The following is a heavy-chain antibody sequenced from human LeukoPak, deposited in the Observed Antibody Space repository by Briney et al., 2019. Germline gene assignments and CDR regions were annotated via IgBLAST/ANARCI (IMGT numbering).Heavy chain of an antibody. D-gene: IGHD1-1*01. V-gene: IGHV3-30*18. J-gene: IGHJ4*02. CDR3: AKVQLDRRVLLPNFDY. CDR2: MSDDGYYK. CDR1: GFTFSSYG. Sequence: GGSLRLSCAASGFTFSSYGMHWVRQAPGKGLEWVAVMSDDGYYKYYTDSVKGRFTISRDNSKNTLYLQMNTLRPEDTAVYYCAKVQLDRRVLLPNFDYWGQGTLVTVSS.